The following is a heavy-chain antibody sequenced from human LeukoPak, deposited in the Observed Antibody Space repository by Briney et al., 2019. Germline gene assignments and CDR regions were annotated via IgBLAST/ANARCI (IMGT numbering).Heavy chain of an antibody. CDR3: ARGRYYDGSGYYYRYYFDY. CDR2: IYSGGST. Sequence: GGSLRLSCAASGFTVSSNYMGWVRQAPGKGLEWVSVIYSGGSTYYADSVKGRFTISRDNSKNTLYLQMNSLRAEDTAVYYCARGRYYDGSGYYYRYYFDYWGQGTLVTVSS. D-gene: IGHD3-22*01. CDR1: GFTVSSNY. J-gene: IGHJ4*02. V-gene: IGHV3-53*01.